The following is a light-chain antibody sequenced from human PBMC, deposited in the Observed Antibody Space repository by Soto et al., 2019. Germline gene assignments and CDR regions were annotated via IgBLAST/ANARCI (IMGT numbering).Light chain of an antibody. CDR2: EVS. Sequence: QSALTQPASVSGSPGQSITISCTGTSSDDGGYNYVSWYQQHPGKAPKLMIYEVSNRPSGVSNRFSGSKSGNTASLTISGLQPEDEADYYCNSYTSSSTDVTDVVFGGGTKLTVL. J-gene: IGLJ2*01. V-gene: IGLV2-14*01. CDR1: SSDDGGYNY. CDR3: NSYTSSSTDVTDVV.